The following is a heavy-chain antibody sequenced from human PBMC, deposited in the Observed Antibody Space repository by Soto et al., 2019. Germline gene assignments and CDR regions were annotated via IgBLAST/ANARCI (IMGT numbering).Heavy chain of an antibody. CDR1: GGSTASYH. CDR2: TSYTGNT. CDR3: ASDIQSGVPRDLHPLRQGRTADL. Sequence: SKPMSLTRIVSGGSTASYHCIWIRQFPGKGLEWIAYTSYTGNTNYNPSLQSRVTISIDTSKDQLSLKMTSMTAADTAVYYCASDIQSGVPRDLHPLRQGRTADL. V-gene: IGHV4-59*01. D-gene: IGHD3-16*01. J-gene: IGHJ2*01.